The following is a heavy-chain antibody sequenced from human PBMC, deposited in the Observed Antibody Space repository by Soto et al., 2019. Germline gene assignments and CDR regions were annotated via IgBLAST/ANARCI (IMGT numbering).Heavy chain of an antibody. CDR1: GFTFSSYA. Sequence: GGSLRLSCAASGFTFSSYAMSWVRQAPGKGLEWVSAISGSGGSTYYADSVKGRFTISRDNFKNTVYLQMNSLRAEDTAVYYGAKVGPRCSSTSCPFDYWGQGTLVTVSS. CDR3: AKVGPRCSSTSCPFDY. V-gene: IGHV3-23*01. D-gene: IGHD2-2*01. J-gene: IGHJ4*02. CDR2: ISGSGGST.